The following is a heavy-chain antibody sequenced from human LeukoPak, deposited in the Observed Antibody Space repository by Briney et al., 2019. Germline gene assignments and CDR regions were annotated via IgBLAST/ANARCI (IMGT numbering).Heavy chain of an antibody. V-gene: IGHV3-33*01. D-gene: IGHD6-19*01. CDR2: IWRDGSIE. Sequence: PGGSLRLSCAASGFTFRNYGMHWVRQAPGKGLEWVAVIWRDGSIENYADSVKGRFTISRDNSKNTLYLQMNSLRADDTAVYYCAIWYSSGWSFDYWGPGTPVTVSS. CDR1: GFTFRNYG. CDR3: AIWYSSGWSFDY. J-gene: IGHJ4*02.